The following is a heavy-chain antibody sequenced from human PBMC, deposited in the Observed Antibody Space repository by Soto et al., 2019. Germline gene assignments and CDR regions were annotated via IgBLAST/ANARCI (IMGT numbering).Heavy chain of an antibody. V-gene: IGHV4-34*01. CDR1: GGSFSGYY. CDR3: ARGLQVSPYYYGSGSYYNVGPNDS. D-gene: IGHD3-10*01. CDR2: INHSGST. J-gene: IGHJ4*02. Sequence: PSETLSLTCAVYGGSFSGYYWSWIRQPPGKGLEWIGEINHSGSTNYNPSLKSRVTISVDTSKNQFSLKLSSVTAADTAVYYCARGLQVSPYYYGSGSYYNVGPNDSWGQSTLVTVSS.